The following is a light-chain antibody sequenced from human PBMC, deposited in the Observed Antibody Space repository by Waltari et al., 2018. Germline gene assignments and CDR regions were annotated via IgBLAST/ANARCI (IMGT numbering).Light chain of an antibody. V-gene: IGLV3-21*04. J-gene: IGLJ2*01. CDR3: LVWHSTTDHHGV. CDR1: NIGSKS. Sequence: SYVVTQSPSVSVAPGETARITVGGDNIGSKSVHWYQQRQGQAPVLVISYDSDRPSGIPGRFSGSNSGNTATLTISWVEADDEADYYCLVWHSTTDHHGVFGGGTKLTVL. CDR2: YDS.